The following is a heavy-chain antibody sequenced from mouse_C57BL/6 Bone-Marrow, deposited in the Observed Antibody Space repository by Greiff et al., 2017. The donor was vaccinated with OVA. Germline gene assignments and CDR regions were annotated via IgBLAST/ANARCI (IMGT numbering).Heavy chain of an antibody. CDR3: ARGDWDYCDY. D-gene: IGHD4-1*01. J-gene: IGHJ2*01. CDR2: IYPGSGNT. V-gene: IGHV1-84*01. CDR1: GYTFTDYY. Sequence: VQLQQSGPELVKPGASVKISCKASGYTFTDYYIHWVKQRPGQGLEWIGWIYPGSGNTKYNEKFKGKATLTGDTSSSTAYMQHSSLPSADSAVYFCARGDWDYCDYWGQGTTLTVSS.